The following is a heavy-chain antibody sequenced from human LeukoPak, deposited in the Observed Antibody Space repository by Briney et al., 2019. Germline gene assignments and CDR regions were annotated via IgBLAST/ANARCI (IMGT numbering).Heavy chain of an antibody. V-gene: IGHV4-34*01. J-gene: IGHJ6*03. CDR3: ARETAPRGTYYDFWSGYYSDYYYYYMDV. CDR1: GGSFSGYY. Sequence: SETLSLTCAVYGGSFSGYYWSWIRQPPGKGLEWIGEINHSGSTNYNPSLKSRVTISVDTSKNQFSLKLSSVTAADTAVYYCARETAPRGTYYDFWSGYYSDYYYYYMDVWGKGTTVTVSS. CDR2: INHSGST. D-gene: IGHD3-3*01.